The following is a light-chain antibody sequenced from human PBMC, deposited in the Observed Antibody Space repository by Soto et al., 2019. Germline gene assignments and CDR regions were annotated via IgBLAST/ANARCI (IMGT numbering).Light chain of an antibody. Sequence: DIVMTQTPRSLSVTPGQPASISXKSSQXFLHFXEXNYLYWYLQKPGQPPQLLIYEVSNRFSGVPDRFSGSGSGTDFTLQISRVEAEDVGIYYCMQSIQVPWTFGQGTKVEI. CDR1: QXFLHFXEXNY. V-gene: IGKV2D-29*01. CDR3: MQSIQVPWT. CDR2: EVS. J-gene: IGKJ1*01.